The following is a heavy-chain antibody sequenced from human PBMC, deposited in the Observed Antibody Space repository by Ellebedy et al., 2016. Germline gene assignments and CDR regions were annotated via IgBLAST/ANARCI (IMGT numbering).Heavy chain of an antibody. V-gene: IGHV3-30-3*01. J-gene: IGHJ4*02. CDR1: GFTFSSYA. D-gene: IGHD5-18*01. CDR2: ISYNGSNK. Sequence: GGSLRLSCAASGFTFSSYAMHWVRQAPGKGLEWVAVISYNGSNKYYADSVKGRFTISRDNSKNTLYLQMNSLRAEDTAVYYCARSRVTNVDTAMVTFWGGHYWGQGTLVTVSS. CDR3: ARSRVTNVDTAMVTFWGGHY.